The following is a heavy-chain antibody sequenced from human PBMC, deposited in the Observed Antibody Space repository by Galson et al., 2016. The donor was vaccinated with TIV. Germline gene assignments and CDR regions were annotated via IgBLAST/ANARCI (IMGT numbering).Heavy chain of an antibody. CDR1: GFTFSSYT. CDR2: ISHDGNNK. D-gene: IGHD1-7*01. CDR3: TRDGRGNWKYVDYFDY. J-gene: IGHJ4*02. V-gene: IGHV3-30-3*01. Sequence: SLRLSCAASGFTFSSYTFHWVRQPPGKGLEWVAIISHDGNNKDFADSVEGRFTISRDSSKNTVFLQMNSLRLEDPAVYYCTRDGRGNWKYVDYFDYWCPGTVITVSS.